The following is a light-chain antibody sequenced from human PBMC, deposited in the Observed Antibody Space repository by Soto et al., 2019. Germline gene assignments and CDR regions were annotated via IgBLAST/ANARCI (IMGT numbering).Light chain of an antibody. CDR3: SSYTSSTTDV. J-gene: IGLJ1*01. Sequence: QSALTQPASVSASPGQSIAISCTGSSRDVGGYNYVSWYQQPPGKAPKLMIYDVSNRPSGVSNRGSGSKSGNTAALTISGLQAEDEADYYGSSYTSSTTDVFGAGTKLTVL. CDR2: DVS. V-gene: IGLV2-14*01. CDR1: SRDVGGYNY.